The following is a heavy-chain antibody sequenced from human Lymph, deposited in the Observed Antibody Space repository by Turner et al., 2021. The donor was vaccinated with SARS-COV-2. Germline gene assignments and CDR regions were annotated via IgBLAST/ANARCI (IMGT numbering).Heavy chain of an antibody. D-gene: IGHD3-10*01. J-gene: IGHJ4*02. V-gene: IGHV3-33*01. CDR1: GFTFSSYG. CDR3: ARDRTPCGVFDY. CDR2: IWYDGSNI. Sequence: QVQLLESGGGVVQPGRSLRLACAASGFTFSSYGMHGVRQAPGKGLEWGAVIWYDGSNINFADSVKGRFTISRDNSKNTLYLQMNSLRTEDTAVYYCARDRTPCGVFDYWGQGTLVTVSS.